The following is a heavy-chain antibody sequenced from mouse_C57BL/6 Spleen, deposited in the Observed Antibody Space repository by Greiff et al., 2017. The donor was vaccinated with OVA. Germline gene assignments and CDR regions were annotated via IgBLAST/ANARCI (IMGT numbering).Heavy chain of an antibody. V-gene: IGHV2-9-1*01. J-gene: IGHJ1*03. CDR1: GFSLTSYA. CDR2: IWTGGGT. D-gene: IGHD1-1*01. CDR3: ARESPYYGSSYDWYFDV. Sequence: VQLVESGPGLVAPSQSLSITCTVSGFSLTSYAISWVRQPPGKGLEWLGVIWTGGGTNYNSALKSRLSISKDNSKSQVFLKMNSLQTDDTARYYCARESPYYGSSYDWYFDVWGTGTTVTVSS.